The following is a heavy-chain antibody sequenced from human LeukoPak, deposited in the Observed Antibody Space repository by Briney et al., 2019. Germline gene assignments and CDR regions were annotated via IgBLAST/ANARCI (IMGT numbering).Heavy chain of an antibody. CDR3: ARDLRVVAAGFYYYYGMDV. J-gene: IGHJ6*02. V-gene: IGHV3-23*01. CDR1: GFTFRNYA. CDR2: INTGGEKT. Sequence: GGSLRLSCAVSGFTFRNYAMSWVRQAPGKGLEWVSAINTGGEKTYYADSVKGRFTISRDNSKNTLHLQTNSLRAEDTAVYYCARDLRVVAAGFYYYYGMDVWGQGTTVTVSS. D-gene: IGHD2-15*01.